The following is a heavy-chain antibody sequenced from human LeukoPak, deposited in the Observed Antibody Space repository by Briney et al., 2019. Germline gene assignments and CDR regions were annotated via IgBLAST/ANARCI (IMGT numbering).Heavy chain of an antibody. J-gene: IGHJ3*02. Sequence: GGSLRLSCAASGFTFSSYAMSWVRQAPGKGLEWASAISGSGGSTYYADSVKGRFTISRDNSKNTLYLQMNSLRAEDTAVYYCAKEGGLRITMIVVVENAFDIWGQGTMVTVSS. V-gene: IGHV3-23*01. CDR2: ISGSGGST. CDR1: GFTFSSYA. CDR3: AKEGGLRITMIVVVENAFDI. D-gene: IGHD3-22*01.